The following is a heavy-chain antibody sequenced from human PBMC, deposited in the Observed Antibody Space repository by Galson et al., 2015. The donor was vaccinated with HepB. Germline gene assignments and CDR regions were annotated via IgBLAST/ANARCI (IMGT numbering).Heavy chain of an antibody. CDR2: ISYDGSNK. Sequence: MHWVRQAPGKGLEWVAVISYDGSNKYYADSVKGRFTISRDNSKNTLYLQMNSLRAEDTAVYYCARAYLTYYYDSSGYYPGDYWGQGTLVTVSS. J-gene: IGHJ4*02. CDR3: ARAYLTYYYDSSGYYPGDY. V-gene: IGHV3-30-3*01. D-gene: IGHD3-22*01.